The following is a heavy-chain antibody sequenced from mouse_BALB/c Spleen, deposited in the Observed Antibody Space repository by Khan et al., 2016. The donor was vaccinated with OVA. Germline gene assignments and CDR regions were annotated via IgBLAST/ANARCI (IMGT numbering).Heavy chain of an antibody. D-gene: IGHD2-10*01. Sequence: QIQLVQSGPELKKPGETVKISCKASGYTFTNYGLNWVKQAPGKGLQWMGWINTNTGEPTYAVDFKGRFAFSLETSASTAHLQLNNLKKYDTATYFCARPPYFSYVMVYWGQGTSVTVSS. CDR2: INTNTGEP. J-gene: IGHJ4*01. CDR1: GYTFTNYG. V-gene: IGHV9-3-1*01. CDR3: ARPPYFSYVMVY.